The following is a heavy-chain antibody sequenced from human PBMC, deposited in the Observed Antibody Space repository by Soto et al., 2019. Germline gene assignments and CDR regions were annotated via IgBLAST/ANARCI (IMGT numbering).Heavy chain of an antibody. CDR1: GGSISMYY. J-gene: IGHJ5*01. V-gene: IGHV4-59*01. Sequence: PSETLSLTCSVSGGSISMYYCSWIRQPPGKGLEWIGYIYDRGNANYNPSLKSRVTISVDTSKNQFSLQLSSVTAADTAVYYCARSDRNWFDSWGQGNLVTVSS. CDR3: ARSDRNWFDS. CDR2: IYDRGNA.